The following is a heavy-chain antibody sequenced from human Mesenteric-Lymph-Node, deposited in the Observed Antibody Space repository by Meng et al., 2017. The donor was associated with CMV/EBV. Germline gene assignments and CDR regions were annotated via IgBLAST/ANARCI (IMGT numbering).Heavy chain of an antibody. CDR1: RFTFSDYW. D-gene: IGHD3-3*01. J-gene: IGHJ4*02. CDR3: ARDIIRPDY. Sequence: GGSLKISCAASRFTFSDYWMTWVRQAPGKGLEWVANIKQDGSVNNYVDSVKGRFTISRDNAKNTLYLQMNSLRVEDTAVYYCARDIIRPDYWGQGTLVTVSS. CDR2: IKQDGSVN. V-gene: IGHV3-7*01.